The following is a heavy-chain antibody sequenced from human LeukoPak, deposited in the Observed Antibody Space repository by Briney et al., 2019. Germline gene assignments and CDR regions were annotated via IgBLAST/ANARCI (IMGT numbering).Heavy chain of an antibody. CDR2: IYYSGST. D-gene: IGHD6-13*01. CDR1: GGSISSSSYY. CDR3: AREVRVAAAVIDAFDI. V-gene: IGHV4-39*07. Sequence: PSETLSLTCTVSGGSISSSSYYWGWIRQPPGKGLEWIGSIYYSGSTYYNPSLKSRVTISVDRSKNQFSLKLSSVTAADTAVYYCAREVRVAAAVIDAFDIWGQGTMVTVSS. J-gene: IGHJ3*02.